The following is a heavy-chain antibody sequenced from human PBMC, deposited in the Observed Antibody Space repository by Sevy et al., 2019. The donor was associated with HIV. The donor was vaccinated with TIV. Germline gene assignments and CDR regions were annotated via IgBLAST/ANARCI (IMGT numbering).Heavy chain of an antibody. CDR1: GYTFSDEH. J-gene: IGHJ6*01. CDR2: VYPNSGGT. CDR3: ARDGSGGTTNSGMDV. D-gene: IGHD1-7*01. Sequence: ASVKVSCKASGYTFSDEHLHWVRLAPGQGLEWMGRVYPNSGGTNYAQKFQGRVTMTRDTSISTAYMELRRLRSDDTAVYYCARDGSGGTTNSGMDVWGQGTTVTVSS. V-gene: IGHV1-2*06.